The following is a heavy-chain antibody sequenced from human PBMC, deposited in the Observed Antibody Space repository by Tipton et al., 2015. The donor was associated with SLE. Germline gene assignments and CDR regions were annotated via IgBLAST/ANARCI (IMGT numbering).Heavy chain of an antibody. CDR2: IYTSGST. CDR3: AGGGSSWYNDDYYYYYGMDV. Sequence: TLSLTCTVSGDSISSGSYYWSWIRQPAGKGLEWIGYIYTSGSTNYNPSLKSRVTISVDTSKNQFSLKLSSVTAADTAVYYCAGGGSSWYNDDYYYYYGMDVWGKGTTVTVSS. CDR1: GDSISSGSYY. J-gene: IGHJ6*04. D-gene: IGHD6-13*01. V-gene: IGHV4-61*09.